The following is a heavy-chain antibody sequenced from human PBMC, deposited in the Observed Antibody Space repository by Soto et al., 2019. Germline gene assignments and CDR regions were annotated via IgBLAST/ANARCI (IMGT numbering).Heavy chain of an antibody. CDR2: ISGSVGST. CDR1: GFTFSSYA. CDR3: ASAAREYYYYGMDV. Sequence: EVQLLESGGGLVQPGGSLRLSCAASGFTFSSYAMSWVRQAPGKGLEWVSAISGSVGSTYYADSVKGRFTISRDNSKNTLYLQMNSLRAEDTAVYYCASAAREYYYYGMDVWGQGTTVTVSS. V-gene: IGHV3-23*01. J-gene: IGHJ6*02.